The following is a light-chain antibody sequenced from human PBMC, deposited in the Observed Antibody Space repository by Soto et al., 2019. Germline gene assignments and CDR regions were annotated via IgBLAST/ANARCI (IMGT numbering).Light chain of an antibody. J-gene: IGLJ2*01. CDR1: SSDVGGYNY. V-gene: IGLV2-8*01. CDR3: SSYAGSNVV. Sequence: QSVLTQPPSASGSPGQSVTISCTGTSSDVGGYNYVSWYQQHPGKDPKLMIDEVSKRPSGVTDRFSGSKSGNSASRPVSGLQAEDEAYYSCSSYAGSNVVFGGGTKLTVL. CDR2: EVS.